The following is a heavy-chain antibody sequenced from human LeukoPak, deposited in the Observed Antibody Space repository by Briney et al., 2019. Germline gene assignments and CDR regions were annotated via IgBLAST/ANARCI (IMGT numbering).Heavy chain of an antibody. V-gene: IGHV3-15*01. Sequence: GGSLRLSCAASGFTFSNAWMSWVRQAPGKGLEWVGRIKSKTDGGTTDYAAPVKGRFTISRDDSKNTLYLQMNSLKTEDTAVYYCTARKKYYDFWSGYTLFDYWGQGTLVTVSS. J-gene: IGHJ4*02. D-gene: IGHD3-3*01. CDR1: GFTFSNAW. CDR2: IKSKTDGGTT. CDR3: TARKKYYDFWSGYTLFDY.